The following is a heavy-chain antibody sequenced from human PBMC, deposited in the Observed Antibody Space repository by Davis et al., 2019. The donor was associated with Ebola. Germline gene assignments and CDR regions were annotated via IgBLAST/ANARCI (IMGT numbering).Heavy chain of an antibody. CDR2: IIPVFGTT. J-gene: IGHJ4*02. D-gene: IGHD1-26*01. V-gene: IGHV1-69*13. CDR3: AREVGETKLDQ. Sequence: SVKVSCKASGGTFSSYAISWVRQAPGQGLDWMGGIIPVFGTTNYAQKFQGRVTLTADESTSTAYMELTKLRSDDTAVYYCAREVGETKLDQWGQGTLVTVSS. CDR1: GGTFSSYA.